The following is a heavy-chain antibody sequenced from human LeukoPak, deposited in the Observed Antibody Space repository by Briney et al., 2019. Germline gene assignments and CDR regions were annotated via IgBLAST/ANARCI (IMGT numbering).Heavy chain of an antibody. J-gene: IGHJ6*03. D-gene: IGHD6-13*01. CDR1: GGSISSYY. V-gene: IGHV4-59*12. CDR2: IYYIGGT. CDR3: ARGKYSSSWYGRHSYYYYYYMDV. Sequence: SETLSLTCTVPGGSISSYYWSCIRPPPRRGLEWIGDIYYIGGTNYTPSLKSRVTISVDTSNNQFSLKLSSVTAADTAVYYCARGKYSSSWYGRHSYYYYYYMDVWGKGTTVTVSS.